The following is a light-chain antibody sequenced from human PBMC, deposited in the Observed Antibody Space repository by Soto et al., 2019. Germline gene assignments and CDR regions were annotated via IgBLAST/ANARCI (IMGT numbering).Light chain of an antibody. CDR1: QGISNW. CDR2: AAS. J-gene: IGKJ5*01. V-gene: IGKV1-12*01. Sequence: DIQMTQSPSSVSASVGDRVTITCRASQGISNWVAWYQQKPGEAPKFLIYAASSLQSGVPSRFSGSGSGTDFTLTISSLQPEDFSSYFRQHPNTFPIPFAQGTRLEI. CDR3: QHPNTFPIP.